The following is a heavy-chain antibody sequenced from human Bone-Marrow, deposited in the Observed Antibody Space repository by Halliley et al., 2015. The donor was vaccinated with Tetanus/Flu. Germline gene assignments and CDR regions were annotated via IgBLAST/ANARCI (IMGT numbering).Heavy chain of an antibody. CDR2: THPGTSDT. J-gene: IGHJ4*02. D-gene: IGHD2-21*02. Sequence: WMTLTHPGTSDTRSTPSFQGQVPFSADKSIPTAYLQWSSLKASDTAMYFCARRESVTGAPFDYWGQGTLVTVSS. V-gene: IGHV5-51*01. CDR3: ARRESVTGAPFDY.